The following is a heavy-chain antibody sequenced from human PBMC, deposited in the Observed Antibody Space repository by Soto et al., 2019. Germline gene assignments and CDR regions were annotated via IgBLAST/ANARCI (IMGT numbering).Heavy chain of an antibody. Sequence: EVQLLESGGGLVQPGGSLRLSCAASGFTFNNYAMTWVRQAPGKGLEWVSAISGGGDTTSYADSVKGRFTVSRDDSKNTLYLQMSSLRAENTALYYCAKGLGGTGSLTSRVDVWGQGTLVTVSS. CDR3: AKGLGGTGSLTSRVDV. CDR2: ISGGGDTT. D-gene: IGHD3-10*01. V-gene: IGHV3-23*01. J-gene: IGHJ4*02. CDR1: GFTFNNYA.